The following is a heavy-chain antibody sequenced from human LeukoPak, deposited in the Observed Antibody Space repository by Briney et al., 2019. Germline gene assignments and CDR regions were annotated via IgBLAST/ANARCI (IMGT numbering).Heavy chain of an antibody. Sequence: SETLSLTCAVYGGSFSGYYWSWIRQPPGKGLEWIGEINRSGSTNYNPSLKSRVTISVDTSKNQFSLKLSSVTAADTAVYYCARGLSPRGYSYGYSPMYYFDYWGQGTLVTVSS. J-gene: IGHJ4*02. CDR1: GGSFSGYY. CDR3: ARGLSPRGYSYGYSPMYYFDY. D-gene: IGHD5-18*01. V-gene: IGHV4-34*01. CDR2: INRSGST.